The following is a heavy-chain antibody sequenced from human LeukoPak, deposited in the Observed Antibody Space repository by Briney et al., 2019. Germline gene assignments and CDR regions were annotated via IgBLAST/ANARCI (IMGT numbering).Heavy chain of an antibody. Sequence: SQTLSLTCTVSGGSISSRGFCWSWIRQHPGKGLEWIGYIYNIGSTNYNPSLKSRVTISVDTSKNQLSLKLSSVTAADTAVYYCAFSSPVELRDHAFEYWGQGTLVTVSS. CDR3: AFSSPVELRDHAFEY. V-gene: IGHV4-31*03. CDR2: IYNIGST. D-gene: IGHD2/OR15-2a*01. J-gene: IGHJ4*02. CDR1: GGSISSRGFC.